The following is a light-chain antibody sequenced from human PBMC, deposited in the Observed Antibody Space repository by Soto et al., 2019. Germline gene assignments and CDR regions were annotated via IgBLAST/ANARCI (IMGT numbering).Light chain of an antibody. Sequence: EIVLTQSPATLSLSPGERATLSCRASQSVSSYLAWYQQKPGQAPSLLIYDASNRATGIPARCSGSGSGTDFTLTNSSLEPEDCAVYYCQQRSNWPWTFGQGTKVEIK. CDR2: DAS. CDR3: QQRSNWPWT. J-gene: IGKJ1*01. V-gene: IGKV3-11*01. CDR1: QSVSSY.